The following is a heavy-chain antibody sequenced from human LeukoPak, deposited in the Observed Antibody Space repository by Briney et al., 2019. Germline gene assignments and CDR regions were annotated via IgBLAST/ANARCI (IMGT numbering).Heavy chain of an antibody. CDR1: GGSIGSGGYY. D-gene: IGHD1-26*01. CDR3: ARAIRIVGATRFDY. Sequence: KASETLSLTCTVSGGSIGSGGYYWSWIRQLPGKGLEWIGYIYYSGSTYYNPSLKSRPTISVDTSKNQFSLKLSSVTAADTAVYYCARAIRIVGATRFDYWGQGTLVTVSS. J-gene: IGHJ4*02. CDR2: IYYSGST. V-gene: IGHV4-31*03.